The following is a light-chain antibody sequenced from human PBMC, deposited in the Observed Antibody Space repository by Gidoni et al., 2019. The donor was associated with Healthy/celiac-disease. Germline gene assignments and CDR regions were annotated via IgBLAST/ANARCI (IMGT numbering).Light chain of an antibody. V-gene: IGLV2-23*01. Sequence: ALTQPASVSGSPGQSITISCTGTSSDVGSYNLVSWYQQHPGKAPKLMIYEGSKRPSGVSNRFSGSKSGNTASLTISGLQAEDEADYYCCSYAGSSTLVFGGGTKLTVL. CDR1: SSDVGSYNL. CDR3: CSYAGSSTLV. J-gene: IGLJ2*01. CDR2: EGS.